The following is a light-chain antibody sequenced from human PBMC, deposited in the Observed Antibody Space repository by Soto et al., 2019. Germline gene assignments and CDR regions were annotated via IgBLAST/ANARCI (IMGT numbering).Light chain of an antibody. V-gene: IGKV3-15*01. CDR3: QQYNKWPT. CDR2: GAS. Sequence: EIVMTQSPATLSVSPGERATLSCRASQSVSSNLAWYQRKPGQAPRLLIYGASTRATGIPARFSGSGSGTEFTLTISSLQYEDVAVYYCQQYNKWPTFGQGTKLEIK. J-gene: IGKJ2*01. CDR1: QSVSSN.